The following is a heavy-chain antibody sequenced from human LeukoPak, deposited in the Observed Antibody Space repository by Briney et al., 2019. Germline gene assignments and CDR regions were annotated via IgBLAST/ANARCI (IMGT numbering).Heavy chain of an antibody. Sequence: GGSLRLSCAASGFTFSSYWMHWVRQAPGKGLVWVSRINSGSSTTYADSVKGRFTISRDNAKNTVYLQMNSLRAEDTAVYSCARDKTRGLGYSYSKSGNYFDFWGQGTLVTVSS. CDR1: GFTFSSYW. CDR2: INSGSST. J-gene: IGHJ4*02. D-gene: IGHD5-18*01. CDR3: ARDKTRGLGYSYSKSGNYFDF. V-gene: IGHV3-74*01.